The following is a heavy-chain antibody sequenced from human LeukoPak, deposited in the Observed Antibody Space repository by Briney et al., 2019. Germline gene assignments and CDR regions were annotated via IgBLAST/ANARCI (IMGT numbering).Heavy chain of an antibody. CDR2: INLYNGAT. D-gene: IGHD1-14*01. CDR1: GYSFTSYY. CDR3: ASWAGGNEPVASFDY. Sequence: ASVTVSCKPTGYSFTSYYIFWVRQAPGQGLECMGWINLYNGATKYAQRFQSRVTMTRDTSISTAYMELSRLRSDDTATYYCASWAGGNEPVASFDYWGQGTLVTVSS. V-gene: IGHV1-2*02. J-gene: IGHJ4*02.